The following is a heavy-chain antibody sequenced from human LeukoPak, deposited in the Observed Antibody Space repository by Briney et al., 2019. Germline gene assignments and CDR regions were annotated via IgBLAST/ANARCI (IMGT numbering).Heavy chain of an antibody. D-gene: IGHD6-13*01. CDR2: ISSSSSYI. CDR3: ARDQSSSWFDAFDI. Sequence: GGSLRLSCAASGFTFSSYSMNWVRQAPGKGLEWVSSISSSSSYIYYADSVKGRFTISRDNAKNSLYLQMNSLRTEDTAVYYCARDQSSSWFDAFDIWGQGTMVTVSS. J-gene: IGHJ3*02. V-gene: IGHV3-21*01. CDR1: GFTFSSYS.